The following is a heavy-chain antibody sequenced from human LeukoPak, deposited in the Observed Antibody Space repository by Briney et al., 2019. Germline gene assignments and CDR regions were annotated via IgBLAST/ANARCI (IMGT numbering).Heavy chain of an antibody. CDR3: ARDQSSVAGTTYNWFDP. Sequence: GGSLRLSCAASGFTFSSFSMNWVRQAPGKGLEWVSSISSSNIYKYYSDSVKGRFTISRDNAKNSLYLQMNSLRAEDTAVYYCARDQSSVAGTTYNWFDPWGQGTLVTVSS. CDR2: ISSSNIYK. CDR1: GFTFSSFS. V-gene: IGHV3-21*01. D-gene: IGHD6-19*01. J-gene: IGHJ5*02.